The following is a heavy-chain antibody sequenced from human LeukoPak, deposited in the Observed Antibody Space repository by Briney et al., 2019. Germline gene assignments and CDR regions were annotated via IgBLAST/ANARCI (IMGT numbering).Heavy chain of an antibody. D-gene: IGHD3-22*01. J-gene: IGHJ1*01. Sequence: ASVKVSCKTSGYSFTSYYIHWVRQAPGQGLEWMGVINPSGGSTSYTQKFQGRVTMTRDTSTSTVYMELSSLTSEDTAVYYCARDLMRYYDGSGYSGIQHWGQGTLVTVSS. V-gene: IGHV1-46*01. CDR2: INPSGGST. CDR3: ARDLMRYYDGSGYSGIQH. CDR1: GYSFTSYY.